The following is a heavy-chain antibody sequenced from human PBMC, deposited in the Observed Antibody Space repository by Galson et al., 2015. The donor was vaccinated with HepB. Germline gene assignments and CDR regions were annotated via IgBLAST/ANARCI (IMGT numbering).Heavy chain of an antibody. V-gene: IGHV1-69*13. Sequence: SVKVSCKASGGTFSSYAISWVRQAPGQGLEWMGGIIPIFGTANYAQKFQGRVTITADESTSTAYMELSSLRSEDTAVYYCARGDSGYDKPYDAFDIWGQGTMVTVSS. D-gene: IGHD5-12*01. CDR3: ARGDSGYDKPYDAFDI. CDR2: IIPIFGTA. J-gene: IGHJ3*02. CDR1: GGTFSSYA.